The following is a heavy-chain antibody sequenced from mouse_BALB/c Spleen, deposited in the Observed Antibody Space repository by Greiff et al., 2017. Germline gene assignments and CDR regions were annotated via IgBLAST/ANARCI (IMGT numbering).Heavy chain of an antibody. Sequence: EVKLQQTGPELVKPGASVKISCKASGYSFTDYIMLWVKQSHGKSLEWIGNINPYYGSTSYNLKFKGKATLTVDKSSSTAYMQLNSLTSEDSAVYYCARGVVAEDWYFDVWGAGTTVTVSS. CDR2: INPYYGST. CDR1: GYSFTDYI. D-gene: IGHD1-1*01. V-gene: IGHV1-39*01. J-gene: IGHJ1*01. CDR3: ARGVVAEDWYFDV.